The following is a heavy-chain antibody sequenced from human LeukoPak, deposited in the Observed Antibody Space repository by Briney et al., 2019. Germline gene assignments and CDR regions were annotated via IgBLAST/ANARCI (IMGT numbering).Heavy chain of an antibody. CDR1: GGTFSSYA. D-gene: IGHD2-15*01. Sequence: SVKVCCKASGGTFSSYAISWVRQAPGQGLEWMGGIIPIFGTANYAQKFQGRVTITADESTSTAYMELSSLRSEDTAVYYCARGWCSGGSCYSGFDYWGQGTLVTVSS. CDR3: ARGWCSGGSCYSGFDY. J-gene: IGHJ4*02. V-gene: IGHV1-69*13. CDR2: IIPIFGTA.